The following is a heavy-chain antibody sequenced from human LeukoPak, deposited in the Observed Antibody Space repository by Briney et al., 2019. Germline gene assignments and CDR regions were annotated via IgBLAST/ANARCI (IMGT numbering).Heavy chain of an antibody. CDR1: GGSFSGYH. D-gene: IGHD5-18*01. Sequence: SETLSLTCAVYGGSFSGYHWSWVRQPPGKGLEWIGEINHRGSTNYNPSLKSRVTISVDTSKNQFSLKLSSVTAADTAVYYCASTSAMVYFDYWGQGTLVTVSS. V-gene: IGHV4-34*01. CDR3: ASTSAMVYFDY. J-gene: IGHJ4*02. CDR2: INHRGST.